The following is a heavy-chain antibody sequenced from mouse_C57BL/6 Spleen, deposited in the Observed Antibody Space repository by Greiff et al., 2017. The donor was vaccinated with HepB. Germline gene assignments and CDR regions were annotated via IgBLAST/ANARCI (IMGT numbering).Heavy chain of an antibody. V-gene: IGHV1-52*01. CDR3: ARDSSYPYAMDY. Sequence: QVQLKQSGAELVRPGSSVKLSCKASGYTFTSYWMHWVKQRPIQGLEWIGNIDPSDSETHYNQKFKDKATLTVDKSSSTAYMQLSSLTSEDSAVYYCARDSSYPYAMDYWGQGTSVTVSS. J-gene: IGHJ4*01. CDR1: GYTFTSYW. D-gene: IGHD1-1*01. CDR2: IDPSDSET.